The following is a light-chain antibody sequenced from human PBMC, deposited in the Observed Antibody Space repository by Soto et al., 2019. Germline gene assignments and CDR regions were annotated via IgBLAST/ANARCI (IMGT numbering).Light chain of an antibody. Sequence: EIVSTQSPGTLALSPGEGATLSCRASQSVSKYLAWYQQKPGQAPRLLIYGASSRATGIPDSFSGSGSGTDFTLTISRLEPEDFAVYYCQQYAGSPQTFGQGTKV. CDR1: QSVSKY. CDR2: GAS. J-gene: IGKJ1*01. V-gene: IGKV3-20*01. CDR3: QQYAGSPQT.